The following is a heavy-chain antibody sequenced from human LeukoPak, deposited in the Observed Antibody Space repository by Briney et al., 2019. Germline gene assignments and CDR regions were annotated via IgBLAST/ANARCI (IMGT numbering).Heavy chain of an antibody. D-gene: IGHD3-10*01. CDR1: GFIFSNNW. V-gene: IGHV3-7*02. CDR2: IKPDGSEK. J-gene: IGHJ3*02. Sequence: PGGSLRLSCAASGFIFSNNWMSWVRQAPGKGLEWVANIKPDGSEKYYVDSVKGRFTISRDNAKSSLYLQMNSLRAEDTAVYYCSLLLGHAFDIWGQGTMVTVSS. CDR3: SLLLGHAFDI.